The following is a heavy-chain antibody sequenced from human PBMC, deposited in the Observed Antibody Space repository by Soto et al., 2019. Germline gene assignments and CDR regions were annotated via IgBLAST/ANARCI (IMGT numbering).Heavy chain of an antibody. CDR2: ISGSGGST. V-gene: IGHV3-23*01. Sequence: EVQLLESGGGLVQPGGSLRLSCAASGFTFSSYAMSWVRQAPGKGLEWVSAISGSGGSTYYADSVKGRFTISRDNSKNTLYLQMNSLRAEDTAVYYCAKDVIYCTNGVCYLLGAFDIWGQGTMVTVSS. D-gene: IGHD2-8*01. CDR1: GFTFSSYA. J-gene: IGHJ3*02. CDR3: AKDVIYCTNGVCYLLGAFDI.